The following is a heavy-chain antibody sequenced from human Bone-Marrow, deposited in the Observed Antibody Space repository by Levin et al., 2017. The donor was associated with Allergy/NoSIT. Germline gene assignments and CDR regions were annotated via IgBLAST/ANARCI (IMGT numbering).Heavy chain of an antibody. CDR3: ARGNYDRSGYYTPTEEF. J-gene: IGHJ4*02. V-gene: IGHV3-30*04. Sequence: GGSLRLSCAASGFTFSAFPMHWVRQAPGKGLDWVAVISSDGTFKAYGDSVKDRFTISRDNSRNTLYLQTNSLTTEDTAVYYCARGNYDRSGYYTPTEEFWGQGTLVTVSS. CDR2: ISSDGTFK. D-gene: IGHD3-22*01. CDR1: GFTFSAFP.